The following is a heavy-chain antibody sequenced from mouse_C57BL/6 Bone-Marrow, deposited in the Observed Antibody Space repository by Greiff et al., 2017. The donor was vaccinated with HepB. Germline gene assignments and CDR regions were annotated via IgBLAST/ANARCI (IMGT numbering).Heavy chain of an antibody. CDR1: GYSFTGYF. Sequence: VQLQQSGPELVKPGDSVKISCKASGYSFTGYFMNWVMQSHGKSLEWIGRITPYNGDTFYNQKFKGKATLTVDKSSSTAHLELRSLTSEDPAVYDCARGRAWFAYGGQGTLVTVSA. V-gene: IGHV1-20*01. J-gene: IGHJ3*01. CDR3: ARGRAWFAY. CDR2: ITPYNGDT.